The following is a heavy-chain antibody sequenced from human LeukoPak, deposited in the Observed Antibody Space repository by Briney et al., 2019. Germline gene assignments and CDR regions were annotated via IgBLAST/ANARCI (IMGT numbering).Heavy chain of an antibody. D-gene: IGHD3-3*01. CDR1: GFSFSSYS. J-gene: IGHJ6*03. CDR2: VSSSGGFI. CDR3: ARDGAEYYDFWSGFYTGYYYYYMDV. Sequence: GGSLRLSCAASGFSFSSYSMNWVRQAPGKGLEWVSSVSSSGGFIYYADSVKGRFTISRDNAKNSLYLQMNSLRAEVTAVYYCARDGAEYYDFWSGFYTGYYYYYMDVWGKGTAVTVSS. V-gene: IGHV3-21*01.